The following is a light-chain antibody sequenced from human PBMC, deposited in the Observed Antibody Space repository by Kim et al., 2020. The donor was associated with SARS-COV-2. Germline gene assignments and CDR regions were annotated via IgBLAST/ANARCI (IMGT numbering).Light chain of an antibody. CDR1: QSISSY. CDR2: AAS. Sequence: DIQMTQSPSSLSASVGDRVTITCRASQSISSYLNWYQQKPGKAPKLLIYAASSLQSGVPSRFSSSGSGTDFTLTISSLQPEDFATYYCQQSYSTPRFGPGTKVDIK. J-gene: IGKJ3*01. CDR3: QQSYSTPR. V-gene: IGKV1-39*01.